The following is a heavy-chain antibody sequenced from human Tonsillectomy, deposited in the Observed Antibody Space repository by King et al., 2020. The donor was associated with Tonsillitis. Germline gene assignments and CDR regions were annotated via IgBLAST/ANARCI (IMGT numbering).Heavy chain of an antibody. J-gene: IGHJ3*01. D-gene: IGHD2-15*01. CDR3: ARDLSYSDAFDV. Sequence: QLQESGPGLVKPSQTLSLTCTVSGGSISSGDYYWSWIRQPPGKGLEWIGYIDYSGSTYYNPSLKSRVTISVDTSKNQFSLKLSSVTAADTAVYYCARDLSYSDAFDVRGQGTLVTVSS. CDR1: GGSISSGDYY. V-gene: IGHV4-30-4*01. CDR2: IDYSGST.